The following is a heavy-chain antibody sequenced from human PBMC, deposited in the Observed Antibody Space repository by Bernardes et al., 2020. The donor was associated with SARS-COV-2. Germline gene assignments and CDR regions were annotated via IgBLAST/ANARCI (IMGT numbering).Heavy chain of an antibody. D-gene: IGHD1-1*01. CDR3: AKCVQESYAMDV. J-gene: IGHJ6*02. Sequence: GGSLRLSCAASGFTFSRNAMTWVRQAPGKGLEWVSGISCSGGSTYYADSVKGRFTISRDNSNNTLYLEMNSLKAEDTAIYYCAKCVQESYAMDVWGQGTTVTVAS. CDR1: GFTFSRNA. V-gene: IGHV3-23*01. CDR2: ISCSGGST.